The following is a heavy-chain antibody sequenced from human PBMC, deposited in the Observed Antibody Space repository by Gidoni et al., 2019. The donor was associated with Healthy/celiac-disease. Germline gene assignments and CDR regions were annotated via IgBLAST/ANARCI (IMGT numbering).Heavy chain of an antibody. Sequence: EVQLVESGGGLVQPGGSLRLSCAASGFTFSSYWMSWVRQAPGKGLEWVANIKQDGSEKYYVDSVKGRFTISRDNAKNSLYLQMNSLRAEDTAVYYCARGNSYGSLRYFDYWGQGTLVTVSS. CDR3: ARGNSYGSLRYFDY. J-gene: IGHJ4*02. V-gene: IGHV3-7*04. CDR2: IKQDGSEK. CDR1: GFTFSSYW. D-gene: IGHD5-18*01.